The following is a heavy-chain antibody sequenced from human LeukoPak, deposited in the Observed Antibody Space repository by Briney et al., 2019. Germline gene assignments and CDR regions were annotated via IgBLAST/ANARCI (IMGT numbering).Heavy chain of an antibody. J-gene: IGHJ5*02. CDR1: GGSISSYY. V-gene: IGHV4-59*01. Sequence: PSETLSLTCTVSGGSISSYYWSWIRQPPGKGLEWIGHIYYIGSTNYNPSLRSRVTISVDTSKNQFSLKLSSVTAADTTVYYCARDRTVDTAMGLDPWGQGTLVTVSS. CDR2: IYYIGST. CDR3: ARDRTVDTAMGLDP. D-gene: IGHD5-18*01.